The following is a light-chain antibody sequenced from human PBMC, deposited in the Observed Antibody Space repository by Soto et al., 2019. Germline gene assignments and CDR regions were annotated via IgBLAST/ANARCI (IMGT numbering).Light chain of an antibody. V-gene: IGKV3-11*01. Sequence: EIVFTQSPATLSSSPGERATLSCRASQSVGSYFAWYQQKPGQAPRLLIYDASNRATGIPARFSGSGSGTDFTLTISSLEPEEFAVYYCQQRGNWPLTFGQGTKVDIK. CDR3: QQRGNWPLT. CDR2: DAS. J-gene: IGKJ1*01. CDR1: QSVGSY.